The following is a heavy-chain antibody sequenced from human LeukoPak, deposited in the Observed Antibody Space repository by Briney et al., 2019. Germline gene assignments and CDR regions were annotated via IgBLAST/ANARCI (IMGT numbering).Heavy chain of an antibody. V-gene: IGHV3-21*01. CDR2: ISSSSSYI. D-gene: IGHD3-16*02. Sequence: PGGSLRLSCAASGFTFSSYSMNWVRQAPGKGLEWVSSISSSSSYIYYADSVKGRFTISRDNAKNSLYLQMNSLRAEDTAVYYCARDRADYVWGSYRPNTIDYWGQGTLVTVSS. J-gene: IGHJ4*02. CDR1: GFTFSSYS. CDR3: ARDRADYVWGSYRPNTIDY.